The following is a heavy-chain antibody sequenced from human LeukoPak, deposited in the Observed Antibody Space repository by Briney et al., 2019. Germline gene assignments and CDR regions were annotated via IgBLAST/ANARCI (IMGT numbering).Heavy chain of an antibody. Sequence: GGSLRLPCAASGFTFSSYVINWVRQPPGKGLEWVSGISGRGDTTYYADSVKGRFTISRDNSKNTLSLQMSSLRAEDTAVYYCAKDTWGAGLGGAFDIWGQGTMVTVSS. D-gene: IGHD3-16*01. V-gene: IGHV3-23*01. CDR2: ISGRGDTT. CDR3: AKDTWGAGLGGAFDI. J-gene: IGHJ3*02. CDR1: GFTFSSYV.